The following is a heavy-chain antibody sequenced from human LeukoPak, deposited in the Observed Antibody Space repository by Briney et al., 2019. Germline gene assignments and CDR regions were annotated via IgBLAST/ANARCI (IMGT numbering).Heavy chain of an antibody. CDR1: GFTVSSNY. CDR2: IYSGGST. Sequence: QSGGSLRLSCAASGFTVSSNYMSWVRQAPGKGLEWVSVIYSGGSTYYADSVKGRFTISRDNAANSLYLLMNSLRVEDTAVYYCARVGYSLFNFDYWGQGALVTVSS. V-gene: IGHV3-53*01. J-gene: IGHJ4*02. CDR3: ARVGYSLFNFDY. D-gene: IGHD5-18*01.